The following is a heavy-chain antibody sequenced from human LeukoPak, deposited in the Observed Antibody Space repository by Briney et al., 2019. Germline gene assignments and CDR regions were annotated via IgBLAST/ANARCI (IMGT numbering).Heavy chain of an antibody. CDR2: IYYSGST. Sequence: SVTLSLTCTVSGGSISSSSYYWGWIRQPPGKGLEWIGSIYYSGSTYYNPSLKSRVTISVDTSKNQFSLRLSSVTAADTAVYYCARSATHYGDYDLYFDYWGQGTLVTVSS. D-gene: IGHD4-17*01. V-gene: IGHV4-39*07. J-gene: IGHJ4*02. CDR1: GGSISSSSYY. CDR3: ARSATHYGDYDLYFDY.